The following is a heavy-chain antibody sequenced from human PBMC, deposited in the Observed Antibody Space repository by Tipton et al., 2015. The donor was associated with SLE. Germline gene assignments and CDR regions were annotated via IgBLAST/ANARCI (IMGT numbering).Heavy chain of an antibody. CDR2: INPNSGGT. D-gene: IGHD5-18*01. J-gene: IGHJ3*02. V-gene: IGHV1-2*04. Sequence: QVQLVQSGAEVKKPGASVKVSCKASGYTFTGYYMHWVRQAPGQGLEWMGWINPNSGGTNYAQKFQGWVTMTRDTSISTAYMELSRLRSDDTAVYYCARGPRSWIQLWFGLDAFDIWGQGTMVTVSS. CDR3: ARGPRSWIQLWFGLDAFDI. CDR1: GYTFTGYY.